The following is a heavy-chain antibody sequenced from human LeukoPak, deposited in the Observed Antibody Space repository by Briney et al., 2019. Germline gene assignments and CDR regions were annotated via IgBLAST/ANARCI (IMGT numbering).Heavy chain of an antibody. D-gene: IGHD6-6*01. CDR2: ISRRGTPI. CDR1: GFDFSNFE. V-gene: IGHV3-48*03. J-gene: IGHJ4*02. Sequence: GGSLTLSWAASGFDFSNFEMNWVRQAQGKVREWIAYISRRGTPIYYADSVKGRFTISRDNAKSSLYLQMNFLRIEDTAVYFCARMGGARQGWGQGEQVIVSS. CDR3: ARMGGARQG.